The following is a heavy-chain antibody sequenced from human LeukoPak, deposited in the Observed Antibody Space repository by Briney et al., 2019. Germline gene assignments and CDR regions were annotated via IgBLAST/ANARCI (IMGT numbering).Heavy chain of an antibody. CDR3: ARGRITIPSAVFDY. V-gene: IGHV4-34*01. CDR1: GGSFSGYY. CDR2: INHSGST. J-gene: IGHJ4*02. D-gene: IGHD3-3*01. Sequence: PSETLSLTCAVYGGSFSGYYWSWIRQPPGKGLEWIGEINHSGSTNYNPSLKSQVTISVDTPKNQFSLKLSSVTAADTAVYYCARGRITIPSAVFDYWGQGTLVTVSS.